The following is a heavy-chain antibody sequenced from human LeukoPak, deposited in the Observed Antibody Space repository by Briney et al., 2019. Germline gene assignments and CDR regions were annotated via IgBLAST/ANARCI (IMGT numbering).Heavy chain of an antibody. D-gene: IGHD3-9*01. V-gene: IGHV3-7*01. J-gene: IGHJ4*02. CDR3: ARHGYFDWLGPYYFDY. CDR1: GFTFSTYW. CDR2: IKQDGSEK. Sequence: TGGSLRLSCVASGFTFSTYWMTWVRQAPGTGLEWVANIKQDGSEKYYVDSVKGRFTISRDNAKNSLYLQMNSLRAEDTALYYCARHGYFDWLGPYYFDYWGQGTLVTVSS.